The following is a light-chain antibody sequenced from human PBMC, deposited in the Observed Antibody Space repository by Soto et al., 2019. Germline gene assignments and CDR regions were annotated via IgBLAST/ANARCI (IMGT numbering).Light chain of an antibody. CDR1: SSDVGGYNS. Sequence: QSELTQPASVSGSPGQSITISCTGTSSDVGGYNSVSWYQQHPGKAPKLILYDVTDRPSGVSYRFSGSKSGNTASLTISGLQAADEADYFCSSFTSSMTNVFGSGTKVPS. CDR3: SSFTSSMTNV. J-gene: IGLJ1*01. CDR2: DVT. V-gene: IGLV2-14*01.